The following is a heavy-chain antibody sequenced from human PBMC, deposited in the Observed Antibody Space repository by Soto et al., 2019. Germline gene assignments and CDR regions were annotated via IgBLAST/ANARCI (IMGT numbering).Heavy chain of an antibody. CDR2: ISYDGSNK. Sequence: QVQLVESGGGVVQPGRSLRLSCAASGFTFSSYAMHWVRQAPGKGLEWVAVISYDGSNKYYADSVKGRFTISRDNSKNTLYLQMNSLRAEDTAVYYCAREYIDWVEGYCSGGSCYSSLGYWGQGTLVTVSS. CDR3: AREYIDWVEGYCSGGSCYSSLGY. CDR1: GFTFSSYA. V-gene: IGHV3-30-3*01. J-gene: IGHJ4*02. D-gene: IGHD2-15*01.